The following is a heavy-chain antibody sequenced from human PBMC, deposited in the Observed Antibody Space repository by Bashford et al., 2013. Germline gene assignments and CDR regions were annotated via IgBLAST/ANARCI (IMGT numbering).Heavy chain of an antibody. D-gene: IGHD2-8*01. Sequence: GSLRLSCAASGLTFSAYWMTWVRQAPERGLEWVANIKEDGSDKNYVDSVKGRFTISRDNAKNSLYLQMNNLRGEDTAVYYCARDRGDCPDGICYDAFDIWGQGTMVTVSS. V-gene: IGHV3-7*01. CDR1: GLTFSAYW. J-gene: IGHJ3*02. CDR2: IKEDGSDK. CDR3: ARDRGDCPDGICYDAFDI.